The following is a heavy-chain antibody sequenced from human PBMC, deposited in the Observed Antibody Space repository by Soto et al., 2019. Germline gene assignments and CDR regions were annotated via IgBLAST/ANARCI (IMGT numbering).Heavy chain of an antibody. CDR3: ANDLYGMDV. CDR2: ISGSGGST. Sequence: TGGSQRLSCTASGFNFRSYARSWVRQAPGKGLEWVSAISGSGGSTNYADSVKGRFAISRDNSKNTLYLQMNSLRAEDTAVYYCANDLYGMDVWGQGTTVTVSS. V-gene: IGHV3-23*01. CDR1: GFNFRSYA. J-gene: IGHJ6*02.